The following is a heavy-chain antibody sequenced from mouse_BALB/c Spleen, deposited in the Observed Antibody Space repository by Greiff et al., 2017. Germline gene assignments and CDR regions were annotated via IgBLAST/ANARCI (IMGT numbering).Heavy chain of an antibody. CDR1: GYTFTSYT. D-gene: IGHD1-1*01. Sequence: QVQLQQSAAELARPGASVKMSCKASGYTFTSYTMHWVKQRPGQGLEWIGYINPSSGYTEYNQKFKDKTTLTADKSSSTAYMQLSSLTSEDSAVYYCARLDYGSRDYWGQGTTLTVSS. CDR2: INPSSGYT. V-gene: IGHV1-4*02. CDR3: ARLDYGSRDY. J-gene: IGHJ2*01.